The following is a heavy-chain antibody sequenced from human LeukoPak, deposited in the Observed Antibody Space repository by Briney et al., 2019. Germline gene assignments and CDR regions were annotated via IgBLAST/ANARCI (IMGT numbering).Heavy chain of an antibody. Sequence: PSETLSLTCTVSGGSISGYYWIWIRQPPGKGLEWIGYIYYSGSTNYNPSLKSRVTISVDTSKNQFSLKLSSVTAADTAVYYCARDLGRYQLLWQFDPWGQGTLVTVSS. D-gene: IGHD2-2*01. CDR1: GGSISGYY. CDR2: IYYSGST. CDR3: ARDLGRYQLLWQFDP. J-gene: IGHJ5*02. V-gene: IGHV4-59*01.